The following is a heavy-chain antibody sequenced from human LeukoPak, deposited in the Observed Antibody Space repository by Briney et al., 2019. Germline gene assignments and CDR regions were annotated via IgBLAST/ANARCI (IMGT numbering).Heavy chain of an antibody. J-gene: IGHJ6*03. V-gene: IGHV1-8*03. CDR3: ARFLPLRDFWSGYYADYYMDV. CDR2: MNPNSGNT. Sequence: ASVKVSCKASGYTFTSYDINWVRQATGQGLEWMGWMNPNSGNTGYAQKSQGRVTITRNTSISTAYMELSSLRSEDTAVYYCARFLPLRDFWSGYYADYYMDVWGKGTTVTVSS. D-gene: IGHD3-3*01. CDR1: GYTFTSYD.